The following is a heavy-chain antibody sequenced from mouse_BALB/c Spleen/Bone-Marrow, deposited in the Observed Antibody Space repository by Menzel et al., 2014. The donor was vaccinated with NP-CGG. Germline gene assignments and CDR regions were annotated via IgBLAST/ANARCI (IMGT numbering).Heavy chain of an antibody. CDR2: ISYSGST. CDR3: ARLGGNYYYYAMDY. CDR1: GYSIXSDYA. D-gene: IGHD2-1*01. V-gene: IGHV3-2*02. J-gene: IGHJ4*01. Sequence: VQLQQSGPGLVKPSQSLSLTCTVTGYSIXSDYAWNWIRQFPGNKLEWMGYISYSGSTSYNPSLKSRISITRDTSKNQFFLQLNSVTTEDTATYYCARLGGNYYYYAMDYWGQGTSVTVSS.